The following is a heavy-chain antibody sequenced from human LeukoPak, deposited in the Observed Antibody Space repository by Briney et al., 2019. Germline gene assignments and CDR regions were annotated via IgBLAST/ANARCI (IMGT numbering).Heavy chain of an antibody. CDR1: GFTFTSDA. Sequence: TGGSLRLSCVASGFTFTSDAMNWVRQAPGKGLEWVSSTVSRGTTQYADSVKGRFTVSRDNSKNTLYLQMNSLRAEDTAVYYCARGSRFLEWLSIIDYWGQGTLVTVSS. CDR2: TVSRGTT. CDR3: ARGSRFLEWLSIIDY. V-gene: IGHV3-23*01. D-gene: IGHD3-3*01. J-gene: IGHJ4*02.